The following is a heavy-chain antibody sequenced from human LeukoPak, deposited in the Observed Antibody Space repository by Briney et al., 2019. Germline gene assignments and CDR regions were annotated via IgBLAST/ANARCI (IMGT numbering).Heavy chain of an antibody. CDR2: ISGSGGST. CDR1: GFTFSSDA. CDR3: AKGYSSSWSFDAFVI. Sequence: GGSLRLSCAASGFTFSSDAMSWVRQAPGKGLEWVSAISGSGGSTYYADSVKGRFTISRDNSKNTLYLQMNSLRAEDTAVYYCAKGYSSSWSFDAFVIWGQGTMVTVSS. J-gene: IGHJ3*02. V-gene: IGHV3-23*01. D-gene: IGHD6-13*01.